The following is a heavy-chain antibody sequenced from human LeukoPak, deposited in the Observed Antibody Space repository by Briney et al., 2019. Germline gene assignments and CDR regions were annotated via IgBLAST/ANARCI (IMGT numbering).Heavy chain of an antibody. CDR3: ARGSYLRYYYYMDV. CDR1: GGTFSSYA. J-gene: IGHJ6*03. V-gene: IGHV1-69*05. CDR2: IIPIFGTA. Sequence: SVKVSCKASGGTFSSYAISWVRQAPGQGLEWMGRIIPIFGTANYAQKFQGRVTMTTDTSTSTAYMELRSLRSDDTAVYYCARGSYLRYYYYMDVWGKGTTVTVSS. D-gene: IGHD1-26*01.